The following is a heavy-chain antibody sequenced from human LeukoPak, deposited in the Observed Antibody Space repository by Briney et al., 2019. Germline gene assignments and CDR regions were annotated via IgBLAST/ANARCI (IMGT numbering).Heavy chain of an antibody. V-gene: IGHV4-30-4*01. CDR1: DGSISSGDYY. CDR3: AGNGDYDSLYGMDV. J-gene: IGHJ6*02. CDR2: IYYSGST. Sequence: SETLSLTCTVSDGSISSGDYYWSWIRQPPGKGLEWIGYIYYSGSTYYNPSLKSRVTISVDTSKNQFSLKLSSVTAADTAVYYCAGNGDYDSLYGMDVWGQGTTVTVSS. D-gene: IGHD4-17*01.